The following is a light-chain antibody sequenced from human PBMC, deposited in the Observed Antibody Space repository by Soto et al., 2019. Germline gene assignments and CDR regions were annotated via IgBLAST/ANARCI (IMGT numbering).Light chain of an antibody. J-gene: IGKJ1*01. CDR1: QGISGW. Sequence: DIRMTQSPSTLCASVGGRVTITCRASQGISGWLAWYQQKPGKAPKLLIYDASSLESGVPSRFSGSGSGTVFTLPIRSLRPDDFATYYCQQYNSYWTFGQGTKVDI. V-gene: IGKV1-5*01. CDR2: DAS. CDR3: QQYNSYWT.